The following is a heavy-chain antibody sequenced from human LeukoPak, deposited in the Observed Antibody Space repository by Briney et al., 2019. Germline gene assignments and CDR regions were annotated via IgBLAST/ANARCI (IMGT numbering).Heavy chain of an antibody. CDR3: ARVSPPYDNSGYSKRFDY. D-gene: IGHD3-22*01. J-gene: IGHJ4*02. V-gene: IGHV4-31*03. Sequence: SETLSLTCTVSGVSISSGGYYWSWIRQHPGKGLEWIGYIFYSGRAYYNPSLKSRLTISIDTSKNQFSLKLTSVTAADTGVYYCARVSPPYDNSGYSKRFDYWGQGTLVTVSS. CDR1: GVSISSGGYY. CDR2: IFYSGRA.